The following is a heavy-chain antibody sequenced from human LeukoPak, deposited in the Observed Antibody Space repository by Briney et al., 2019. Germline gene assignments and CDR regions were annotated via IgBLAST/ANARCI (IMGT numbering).Heavy chain of an antibody. CDR2: ISAYNGNT. CDR3: ARSSRYSSSWYLDY. D-gene: IGHD6-13*01. V-gene: IGHV1-18*01. Sequence: ASVKVSCKASGYTFTSYGISWVRQAPGQGLEWMGWISAYNGNTNYAQKLQGRVTMTTDTSTSTAHMELRSLRSDDTAVYYCARSSRYSSSWYLDYWGQGTLVTVSS. J-gene: IGHJ4*02. CDR1: GYTFTSYG.